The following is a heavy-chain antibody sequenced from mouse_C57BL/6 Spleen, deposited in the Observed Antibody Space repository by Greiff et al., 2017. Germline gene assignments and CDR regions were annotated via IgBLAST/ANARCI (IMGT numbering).Heavy chain of an antibody. J-gene: IGHJ4*01. D-gene: IGHD1-1*01. CDR2: FYPGSGSI. CDR3: SRHEDPDYYYGSSSDAMDY. Sequence: VQLQQSGAELVKPGASVTLSCKASGYTFTEYTIHWVTQRSGQGLEWIGWFYPGSGSIKYNEKFKDKATLTADKSSSTVYMELSRLTSEDSAVYFWSRHEDPDYYYGSSSDAMDYWGQGTSVTVSS. CDR1: GYTFTEYT. V-gene: IGHV1-62-2*01.